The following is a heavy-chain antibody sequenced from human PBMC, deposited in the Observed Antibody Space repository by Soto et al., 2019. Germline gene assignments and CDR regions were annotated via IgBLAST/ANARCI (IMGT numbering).Heavy chain of an antibody. CDR3: ARAPSIMITFGGVIVPNFDY. Sequence: ASVKVSCKASGYTFTSYGISWVRQAPGQGLEWMGWISAYNGNTNYAQKLQGRVTMTTDTSTSTAYMELRSLRSDDTAVYYCARAPSIMITFGGVIVPNFDYWGQGTLVTVSS. CDR2: ISAYNGNT. V-gene: IGHV1-18*01. D-gene: IGHD3-16*02. J-gene: IGHJ4*02. CDR1: GYTFTSYG.